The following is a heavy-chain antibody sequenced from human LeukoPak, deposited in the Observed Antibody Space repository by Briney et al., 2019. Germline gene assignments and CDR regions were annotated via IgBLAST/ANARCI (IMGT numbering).Heavy chain of an antibody. CDR1: GFTFSGYA. D-gene: IGHD6-19*01. CDR2: ISGNGGST. V-gene: IGHV3-64*01. J-gene: IGHJ3*01. CDR3: ARDSSDSSGSYDVSDV. Sequence: PGGSLRLSCAASGFTFSGYAMHWVRQAPGKGLEYVSAISGNGGSTYYANSVKGRFTISRDNSKNTLYLQMGSLRAEDMAVYYCARDSSDSSGSYDVSDVWGQGTMVTVSS.